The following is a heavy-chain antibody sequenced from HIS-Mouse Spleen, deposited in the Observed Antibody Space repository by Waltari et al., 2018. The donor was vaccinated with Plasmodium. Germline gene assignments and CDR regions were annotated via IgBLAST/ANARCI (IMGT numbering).Heavy chain of an antibody. Sequence: EVQLVESGGGLVQPGGSLRLSCAASGFTFSSYSMNWVRQAPGKGLECVSYISSSSSTIYYADSVKGRFTISRDNAKNSLFLQMNSLRAEDTAVYYCAREKHSSSWYDAFDIWGQGTMVTVSS. D-gene: IGHD6-13*01. V-gene: IGHV3-48*01. CDR2: ISSSSSTI. J-gene: IGHJ3*02. CDR1: GFTFSSYS. CDR3: AREKHSSSWYDAFDI.